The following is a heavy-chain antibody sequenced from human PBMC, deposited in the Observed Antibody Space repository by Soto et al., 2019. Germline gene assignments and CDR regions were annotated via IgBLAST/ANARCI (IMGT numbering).Heavy chain of an antibody. V-gene: IGHV3-13*01. CDR1: GFTFSSYD. CDR3: ARSVEEGGYYFDY. J-gene: IGHJ4*02. CDR2: IGTAGDT. D-gene: IGHD6-25*01. Sequence: EVQLVESGGGLVQPGGSLRLSCAASGFTFSSYDMHWVRQATGKGLEWVSAIGTAGDTYYPGSVKGRFTISRENAKNSLYLQMNSLRAEDTAVYYCARSVEEGGYYFDYWGLGTLVTVSS.